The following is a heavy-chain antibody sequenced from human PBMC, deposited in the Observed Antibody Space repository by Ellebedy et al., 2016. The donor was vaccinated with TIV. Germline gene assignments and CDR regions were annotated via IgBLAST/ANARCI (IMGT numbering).Heavy chain of an antibody. V-gene: IGHV4-39*01. CDR1: GGSISSSSYY. Sequence: SETLSLTXTVSGGSISSSSYYWGWIRQPPGKGLEWIGSIYYSGSTYYNPSLKSRVTISVDTSKNQFSLKLSSVTAADTAVYYCARGITIFGVVTYNGMDVWGQGTTVTVSS. D-gene: IGHD3-3*01. CDR2: IYYSGST. J-gene: IGHJ6*02. CDR3: ARGITIFGVVTYNGMDV.